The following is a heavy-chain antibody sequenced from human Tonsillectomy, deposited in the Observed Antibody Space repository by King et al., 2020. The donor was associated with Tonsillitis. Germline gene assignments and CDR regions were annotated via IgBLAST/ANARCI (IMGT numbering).Heavy chain of an antibody. CDR1: GFTFGDYA. V-gene: IGHV3-49*03. CDR2: IRSKAYGGTT. J-gene: IGHJ6*02. D-gene: IGHD6-19*01. Sequence: VQLVESGGGLVQPGRSLRLSCTASGFTFGDYAMSWFRQAPGKGLEWVGFIRSKAYGGTTEYAASVKCRFTISRDDSKSIAYLQMNSLKTEDTAVYYCTRVLAVAGTEVDYYYYGMDVWGPGTTVPVSS. CDR3: TRVLAVAGTEVDYYYYGMDV.